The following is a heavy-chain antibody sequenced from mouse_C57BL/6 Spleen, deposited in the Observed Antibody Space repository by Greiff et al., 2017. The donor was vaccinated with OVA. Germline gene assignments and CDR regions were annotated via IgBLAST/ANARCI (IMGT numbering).Heavy chain of an antibody. CDR2: ISSGSSTI. Sequence: EVNVVESGGGLVKPGGSLKLSCAASGFTFSDYGMHWVRQAPEKGLEWVAYISSGSSTIYYADTVKGRFTISRDNAKNTLFLQMTSLRSEDTAMYYCARRYGNYDWFAYWGQGTLVTVSA. J-gene: IGHJ3*01. V-gene: IGHV5-17*01. CDR3: ARRYGNYDWFAY. CDR1: GFTFSDYG. D-gene: IGHD2-1*01.